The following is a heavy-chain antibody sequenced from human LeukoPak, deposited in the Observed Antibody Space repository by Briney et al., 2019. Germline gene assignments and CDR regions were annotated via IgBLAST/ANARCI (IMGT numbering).Heavy chain of an antibody. J-gene: IGHJ4*02. D-gene: IGHD6-19*01. CDR2: ISGSGGST. CDR3: AKGDRGSGSGRADY. CDR1: GFNISPFW. Sequence: PGGSLRLSCVASGFNISPFWMTWVRQAPGKGLEWVSAISGSGGSTYYADSVKGRFTISRDNSKNTLYLQMNSLRAEDTAVYYCAKGDRGSGSGRADYWGQGTLVTVSS. V-gene: IGHV3-23*01.